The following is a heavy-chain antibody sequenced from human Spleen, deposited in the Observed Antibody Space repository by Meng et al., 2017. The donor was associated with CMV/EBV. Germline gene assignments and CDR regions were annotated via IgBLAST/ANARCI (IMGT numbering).Heavy chain of an antibody. CDR1: GGSIRSHY. CDR3: ARSYDFWNSWFDP. CDR2: IYYSGST. J-gene: IGHJ5*02. V-gene: IGHV4-59*11. D-gene: IGHD3-3*01. Sequence: GSLRLSCTVSGGSIRSHYWSWIRQPPGKGLEWIGYIYYSGSTSYNPSLKSRLIISVDTSKNQFSLKLSSVTAADTAVYYCARSYDFWNSWFDPWGQGTLVTVSS.